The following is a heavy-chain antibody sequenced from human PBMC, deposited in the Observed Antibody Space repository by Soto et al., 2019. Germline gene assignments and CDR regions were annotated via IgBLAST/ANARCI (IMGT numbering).Heavy chain of an antibody. CDR2: MNPNSGNT. V-gene: IGHV1-8*01. CDR1: GYTFTSYD. CDR3: AVGVVIPNYYYYMDV. Sequence: ASVKVSCKASGYTFTSYDINWVRQATGQGLEWMGWMNPNSGNTGYAQKFQGRVTMTRSTSISTAYMELSSLRSEDTAVYYCAVGVVIPNYYYYMDVWGKGTTVTVSS. D-gene: IGHD3-3*01. J-gene: IGHJ6*03.